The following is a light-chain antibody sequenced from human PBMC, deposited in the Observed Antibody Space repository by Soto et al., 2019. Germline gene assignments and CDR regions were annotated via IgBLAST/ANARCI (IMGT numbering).Light chain of an antibody. CDR2: EVS. V-gene: IGLV2-8*01. J-gene: IGLJ2*01. CDR1: SSDVGGYNY. CDR3: ISYAGSDNLL. Sequence: QSVLTQPPSASGSPGQSVTISCTGTSSDVGGYNYVSWYQQHPGKAPKLMLYEVSKRPSGVPDRFSGSKSGNTASLTVSGFQAEDEADYYCISYAGSDNLLFGGGTKVTVL.